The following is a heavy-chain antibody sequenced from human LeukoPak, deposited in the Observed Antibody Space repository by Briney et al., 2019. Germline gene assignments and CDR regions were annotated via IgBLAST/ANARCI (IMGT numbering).Heavy chain of an antibody. CDR1: GFTFSRYW. J-gene: IGHJ3*02. CDR2: IKTDGSNT. V-gene: IGHV3-74*03. Sequence: PGGSLRLSCEASGFTFSRYWMHWVRQAPGKGLVWVSRIKTDGSNTKYADSVKGRFSISRDNSKNTLYLQMNSLRAEDTAVYYCARGLSAFDIWGQGTMVTVSS. D-gene: IGHD6-19*01. CDR3: ARGLSAFDI.